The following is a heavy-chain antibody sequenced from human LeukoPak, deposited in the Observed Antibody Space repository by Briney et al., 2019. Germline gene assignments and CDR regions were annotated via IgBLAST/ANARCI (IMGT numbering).Heavy chain of an antibody. D-gene: IGHD4-23*01. CDR3: ATVVTSYFDY. V-gene: IGHV1-69*13. Sequence: ASVKVSCKVSGYTLTELSMHWVRQAPGQGLEWMGGIIPIFGTANYAQKFQGRVTITADESTSTAYMELSSLRSEDTAVYYCATVVTSYFDYWGQGTLVTVSS. CDR1: GYTLTELS. CDR2: IIPIFGTA. J-gene: IGHJ4*02.